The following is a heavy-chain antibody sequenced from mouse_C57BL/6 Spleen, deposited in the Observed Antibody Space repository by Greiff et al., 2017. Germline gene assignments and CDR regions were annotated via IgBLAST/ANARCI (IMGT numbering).Heavy chain of an antibody. V-gene: IGHV3-6*01. CDR3: AREGTGVDY. J-gene: IGHJ2*01. CDR2: ISYDGSN. D-gene: IGHD3-3*01. Sequence: DVQLQESGPGLVKPSQSLSLTCSVTGYSITSGYYWNWIRQFPGNKLEWMGYISYDGSNNYNPSLKKRISITRDTSKNQFFLKLNSVTTEDTATYYCAREGTGVDYWGQGTTLTVSS. CDR1: GYSITSGYY.